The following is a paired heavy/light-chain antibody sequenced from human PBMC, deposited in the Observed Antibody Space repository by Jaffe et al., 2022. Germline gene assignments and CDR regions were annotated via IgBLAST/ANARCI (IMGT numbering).Light chain of an antibody. Sequence: EIVLTQSPATLSLSPGERATLSCRASQSVSSYLAWYQQKPGQAPRLLIYDASNRATGIPARFSGSGSGTDFTLTISSLEPEDFAVYYCQQRSNWPPRWTFGQGTKVEIK. CDR2: DAS. CDR3: QQRSNWPPRWT. J-gene: IGKJ1*01. V-gene: IGKV3-11*01. CDR1: QSVSSY.
Heavy chain of an antibody. J-gene: IGHJ6*03. CDR2: INHSGST. D-gene: IGHD2-2*01. CDR1: GGSFSGYY. CDR3: AREMGCSSTSCYASYYYYYYMDV. Sequence: QVQLQQWGAGLLKPSETLSLTCAVYGGSFSGYYWSWIRQPPGKGLEWIGEINHSGSTNYNPSLKSRVTISVDTSKNQFSLKLSSVTAADTAVYYCAREMGCSSTSCYASYYYYYYMDVWGKGTTVTVSS. V-gene: IGHV4-34*01.